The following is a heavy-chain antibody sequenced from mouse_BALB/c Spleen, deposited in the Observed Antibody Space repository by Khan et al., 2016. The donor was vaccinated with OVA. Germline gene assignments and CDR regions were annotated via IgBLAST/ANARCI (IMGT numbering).Heavy chain of an antibody. Sequence: QVQLKESGAELARPGASVKLSCKSSGYTFTSYWMQWVKQRPGQGLEWIGTIYPGDGDTRYTQKFTGKATLTADKSSSTAFMQLSNLASEDSAVYYCASYRFDYFDYWGQGTTLTVSS. CDR1: GYTFTSYW. CDR2: IYPGDGDT. V-gene: IGHV1-87*01. CDR3: ASYRFDYFDY. J-gene: IGHJ2*01. D-gene: IGHD2-14*01.